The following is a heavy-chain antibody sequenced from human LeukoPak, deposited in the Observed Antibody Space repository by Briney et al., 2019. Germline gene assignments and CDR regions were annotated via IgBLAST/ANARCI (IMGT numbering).Heavy chain of an antibody. CDR1: GGIFSSYA. V-gene: IGHV1-69*13. CDR3: AREEPGGPIDY. J-gene: IGHJ4*02. D-gene: IGHD1-14*01. CDR2: IIPIFGTA. Sequence: GASVKVSCKASGGIFSSYAISWVRQAPGQGLEWMGGIIPIFGTANYAQKFQGRVTITADESTSTAYMELSSLRSEDTAVYYCAREEPGGPIDYWGQGTLVTVSS.